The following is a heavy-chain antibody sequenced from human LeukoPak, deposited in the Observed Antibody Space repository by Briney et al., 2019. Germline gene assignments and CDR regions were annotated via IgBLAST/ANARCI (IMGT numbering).Heavy chain of an antibody. Sequence: PGGSLRLSCAASGFSFSSYAMHWVRQAPGKGLEWVGRIKSKTDGGTTDYAAPVKGRFTISRDDSKNTLYLQMNSLKTEDTAVYYCTTVVSSYYGSGARDYWGQGTLVTVSS. CDR2: IKSKTDGGTT. CDR1: GFSFSSYA. J-gene: IGHJ4*02. CDR3: TTVVSSYYGSGARDY. V-gene: IGHV3-15*01. D-gene: IGHD3-10*01.